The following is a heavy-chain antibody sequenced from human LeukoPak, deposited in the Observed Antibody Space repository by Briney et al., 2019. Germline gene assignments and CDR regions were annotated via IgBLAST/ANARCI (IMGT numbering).Heavy chain of an antibody. V-gene: IGHV3-30*18. CDR2: ISYDGSNK. CDR3: AKRRYYYDSSGYYPSSDYFDY. D-gene: IGHD3-22*01. Sequence: GGSLRLSCAASGFTFSSYGMHWVRQAPGKGLEWVAVISYDGSNKYYADSVKGRFTISRDNSKNTLYLQMNSLRAEDTAVYYCAKRRYYYDSSGYYPSSDYFDYWGQEPWSPSPQ. J-gene: IGHJ4*01. CDR1: GFTFSSYG.